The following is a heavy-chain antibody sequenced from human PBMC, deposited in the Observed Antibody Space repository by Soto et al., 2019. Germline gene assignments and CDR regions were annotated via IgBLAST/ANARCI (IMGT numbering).Heavy chain of an antibody. Sequence: EVQLLESGGGLVQPGGSLRLSCAVSGFTFSSYAMSWVRQAPGKGLEWVAGISGSGDRADYVDSVRGRFIISRDNFMNTMYLQANSLGVDDTAVYHCAKIQEASGLLPSYIDHWGQGILVTVSS. J-gene: IGHJ4*02. CDR1: GFTFSSYA. CDR3: AKIQEASGLLPSYIDH. CDR2: ISGSGDRA. D-gene: IGHD5-12*01. V-gene: IGHV3-23*01.